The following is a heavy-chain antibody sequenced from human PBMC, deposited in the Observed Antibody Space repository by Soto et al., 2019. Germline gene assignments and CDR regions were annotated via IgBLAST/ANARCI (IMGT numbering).Heavy chain of an antibody. CDR1: GGSISSYY. CDR3: ARESAVTPLYYYYYGMDV. D-gene: IGHD4-17*01. J-gene: IGHJ6*02. V-gene: IGHV4-4*07. CDR2: IYTSGST. Sequence: PSETLSLTCTVSGGSISSYYWSWIRQPAGKGLEWIGRIYTSGSTNYNPSLKSRVTMSVDTSKNQFSLKLSSVTAADTAVYYCARESAVTPLYYYYYGMDVWGQGTTVTVSS.